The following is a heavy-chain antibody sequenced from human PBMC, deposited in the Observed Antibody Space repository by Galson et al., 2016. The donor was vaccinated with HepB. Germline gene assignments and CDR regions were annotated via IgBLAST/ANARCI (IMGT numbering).Heavy chain of an antibody. Sequence: SLRLSCAVSGSTFSDYYMSWIRQAPGKGLEWLSYITNSGRSTSYADSVKGRFTIPRDNAKNSLYLEMNSLRAEDTAVYYCARKSRGNYFTFDYWGQGTLVTVSS. J-gene: IGHJ4*02. CDR1: GSTFSDYY. CDR2: ITNSGRST. V-gene: IGHV3-11*01. D-gene: IGHD2/OR15-2a*01. CDR3: ARKSRGNYFTFDY.